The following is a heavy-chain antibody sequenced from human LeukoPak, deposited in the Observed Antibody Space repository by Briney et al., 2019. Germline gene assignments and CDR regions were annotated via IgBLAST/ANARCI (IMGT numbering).Heavy chain of an antibody. Sequence: SETLSLTCTVSGGSISSGGYYWSWIRQHPGKGLEWIGYIYYSGRTYYNPSLKSRVTISVDTSKNQFSLKLSSVTAADTAVYYCARESDDFWSGYRKRNYYYYMDVWGKGTTVTVSS. CDR1: GGSISSGGYY. CDR3: ARESDDFWSGYRKRNYYYYMDV. J-gene: IGHJ6*03. V-gene: IGHV4-31*03. CDR2: IYYSGRT. D-gene: IGHD3-3*01.